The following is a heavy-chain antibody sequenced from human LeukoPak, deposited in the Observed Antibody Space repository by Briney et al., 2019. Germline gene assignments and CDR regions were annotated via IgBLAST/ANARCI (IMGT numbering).Heavy chain of an antibody. CDR3: ARDHGMAYYDILTGYGSYGMDV. CDR2: IYYSGST. Sequence: SETLSLTCTVSGGSISSYYWSWIRQPPGKGLEWIGNIYYSGSTNYNPSLKSRVTISVDTSKNQFSLKLSSVTAADTAVYYCARDHGMAYYDILTGYGSYGMDVWGQGTTVTVSS. V-gene: IGHV4-59*01. D-gene: IGHD3-9*01. J-gene: IGHJ6*02. CDR1: GGSISSYY.